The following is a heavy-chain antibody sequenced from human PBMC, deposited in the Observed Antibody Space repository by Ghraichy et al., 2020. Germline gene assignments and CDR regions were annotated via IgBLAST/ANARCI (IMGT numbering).Heavy chain of an antibody. Sequence: GESLNISCAASGFTFSSYAMSWVRQAPGKGLEWVSAISGSGGSTYYADSVKGRFTISRDNSKNTLYLQMNSLRAEDTAVYYCAKDQTLGYFDYWGQGTLVTVSS. CDR2: ISGSGGST. CDR3: AKDQTLGYFDY. CDR1: GFTFSSYA. V-gene: IGHV3-23*01. J-gene: IGHJ4*02. D-gene: IGHD2/OR15-2a*01.